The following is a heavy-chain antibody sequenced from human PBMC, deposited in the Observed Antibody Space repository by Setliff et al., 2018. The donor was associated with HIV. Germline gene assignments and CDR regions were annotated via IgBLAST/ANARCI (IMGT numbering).Heavy chain of an antibody. J-gene: IGHJ3*02. CDR1: GFTFINYE. CDR3: ARDPRFDAFDI. CDR2: ISYSGSAI. V-gene: IGHV3-48*03. Sequence: GSLRLSCTASGFTFINYEMNWVRQAPGKGLEWVAYISYSGSAIHYADSVKGRFTVSRDNSKNTLYLQMNSLRGEDTAVYYCARDPRFDAFDIWGQGTMVTVS.